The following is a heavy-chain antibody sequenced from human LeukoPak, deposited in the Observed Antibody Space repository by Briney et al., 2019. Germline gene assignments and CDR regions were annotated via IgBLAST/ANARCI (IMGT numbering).Heavy chain of an antibody. CDR3: ARGGDCTTTSCYPFDF. V-gene: IGHV4-30-2*01. CDR1: DDSISSVGYY. J-gene: IGHJ4*02. D-gene: IGHD2-2*01. CDR2: VYHSGST. Sequence: SETLSLTCTVSDDSISSVGYYWSWIRQPPGKGLEWIGFVYHSGSTYYNPSLKSRVTMSIDRSKNQFSLKLSSVSAADTAVYYCARGGDCTTTSCYPFDFWGQGTLVTVSS.